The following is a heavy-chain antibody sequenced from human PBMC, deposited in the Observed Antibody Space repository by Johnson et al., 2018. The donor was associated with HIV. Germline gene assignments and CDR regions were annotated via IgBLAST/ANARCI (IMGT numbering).Heavy chain of an antibody. CDR3: ARSATGTTADAFDI. CDR2: IRCDAGNK. CDR1: GFTFSSYG. J-gene: IGHJ3*02. D-gene: IGHD1-7*01. V-gene: IGHV3-30*02. Sequence: QVHLVESGGGVVQPGGSLRLSCAASGFTFSSYGMHWVRQAPGKGLEWVAFIRCDAGNKYYVDAAQVRFTISRDNAKYSLYLQMNILRAEDTAVYACARSATGTTADAFDIWGQGTMVTVSS.